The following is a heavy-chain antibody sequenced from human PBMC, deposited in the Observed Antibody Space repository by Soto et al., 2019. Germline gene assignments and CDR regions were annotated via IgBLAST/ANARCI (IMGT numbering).Heavy chain of an antibody. CDR2: FDPEDGET. CDR1: GYTLTELS. D-gene: IGHD3-16*02. V-gene: IGHV1-24*01. CDR3: ATTLGELSLYDY. Sequence: ASVKVSCKVSGYTLTELSMHWVRQAPGKGLEWMGGFDPEDGETIYAQKFQGRVTMTEDTSTDTAYMELSSLRSEDTAVYYCATTLGELSLYDYWGQGTLVTVSS. J-gene: IGHJ4*02.